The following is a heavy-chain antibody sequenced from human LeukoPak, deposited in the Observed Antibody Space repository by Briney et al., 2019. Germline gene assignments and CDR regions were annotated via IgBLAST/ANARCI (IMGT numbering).Heavy chain of an antibody. CDR1: GYTFTSYG. J-gene: IGHJ4*02. V-gene: IGHV1-18*01. CDR2: ISAYNGNT. Sequence: ASVKVSCKASGYTFTSYGISWVRQAPGQGLEWMGWISAYNGNTNYAQKLQGRVTMTTDTSASTAYMELSSLRSGDTAVYYCAREWNYYDYVWGSYRYSYYFDYWGQGTLVTVSS. D-gene: IGHD3-16*02. CDR3: AREWNYYDYVWGSYRYSYYFDY.